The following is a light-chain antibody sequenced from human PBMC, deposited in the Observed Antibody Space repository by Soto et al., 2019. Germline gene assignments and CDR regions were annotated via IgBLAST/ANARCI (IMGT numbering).Light chain of an antibody. CDR3: HQRQSWPRT. V-gene: IGKV3-11*01. J-gene: IGKJ1*01. CDR1: QSISRS. CDR2: YTS. Sequence: EIVLTQSPAILSVSPGERATHSCRASQSISRSLAWYQHKPGQAPRLLIYYTSNRATGIPARFSGSGSGTDFTLTINSLAPEDFAIYYCHQRQSWPRTFGQGTKVDI.